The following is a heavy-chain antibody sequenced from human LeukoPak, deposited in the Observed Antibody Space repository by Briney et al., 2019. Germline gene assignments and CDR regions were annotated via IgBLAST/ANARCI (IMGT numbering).Heavy chain of an antibody. CDR2: IYYSGST. D-gene: IGHD4-17*01. Sequence: SETLSLTCTVSGGSISSYCWSWIRQPPGKGLEWIGYIYYSGSTNYNPSLKSRVTISVDTSKNQFSLKLSSVTAADTAVYYCARTLLHDYGDYYFDYWGQGTLVTVSS. J-gene: IGHJ4*02. CDR1: GGSISSYC. CDR3: ARTLLHDYGDYYFDY. V-gene: IGHV4-59*01.